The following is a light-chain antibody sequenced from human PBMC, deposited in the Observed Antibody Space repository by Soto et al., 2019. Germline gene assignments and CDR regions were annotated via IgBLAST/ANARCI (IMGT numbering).Light chain of an antibody. CDR1: QGVANY. Sequence: GYTIKITCRSSQGVANYFAWYQQKPGKAPNLLIYKTSNLDSGVPSRFSGSGSGTEFTLIISSLQPEDFATYYCQQRYSTPRTFGQGTKVDIK. CDR2: KTS. J-gene: IGKJ1*01. CDR3: QQRYSTPRT. V-gene: IGKV1-9*01.